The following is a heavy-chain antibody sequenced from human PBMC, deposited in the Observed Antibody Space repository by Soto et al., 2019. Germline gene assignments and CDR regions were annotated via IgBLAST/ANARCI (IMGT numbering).Heavy chain of an antibody. CDR1: GYTFTSYG. D-gene: IGHD1-26*01. J-gene: IGHJ6*02. V-gene: IGHV1-18*01. Sequence: ASVKVSCKASGYTFTSYGISWVRQAPGQGLEWMGWISAYNGNTNYAQKLQGRVTMTTDTSTSTAYMELRSLRSDDTAVYYCARDHKRYSGSYVYYYGMDVWGQGTTVTVSS. CDR2: ISAYNGNT. CDR3: ARDHKRYSGSYVYYYGMDV.